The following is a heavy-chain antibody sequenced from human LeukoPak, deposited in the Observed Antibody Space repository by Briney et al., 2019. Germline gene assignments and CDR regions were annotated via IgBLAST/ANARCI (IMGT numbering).Heavy chain of an antibody. CDR3: ARPQEYGVAGTGWYFDL. CDR1: GGIFSRYA. D-gene: IGHD6-19*01. V-gene: IGHV1-69*13. Sequence: ASVKVSCKASGGIFSRYAISWVRQAPGQGLEWMGGIIPLFGTANYAQKFQGRVTITADESTSTAYMELSSLRSEDTAVYYCARPQEYGVAGTGWYFDLWGRGTLVTVSS. CDR2: IIPLFGTA. J-gene: IGHJ2*01.